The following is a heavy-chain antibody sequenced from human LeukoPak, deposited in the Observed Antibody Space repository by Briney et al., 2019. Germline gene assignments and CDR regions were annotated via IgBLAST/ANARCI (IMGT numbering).Heavy chain of an antibody. Sequence: GGSLRLSCAASGFTFSSYAMNWVRQAPGKGLEWVSAISGSGGSTYYADSVKGRFTISRDNSKNTLYLQMNSLRAEDTAVYYCAKDGSGSSYYYYGMDVWGQGTTVTVSS. J-gene: IGHJ6*02. CDR1: GFTFSSYA. V-gene: IGHV3-23*01. D-gene: IGHD3-10*01. CDR2: ISGSGGST. CDR3: AKDGSGSSYYYYGMDV.